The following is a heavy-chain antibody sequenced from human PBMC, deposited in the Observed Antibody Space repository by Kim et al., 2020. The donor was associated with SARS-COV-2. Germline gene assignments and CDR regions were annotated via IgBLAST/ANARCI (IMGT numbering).Heavy chain of an antibody. CDR1: GFTFSTYA. V-gene: IGHV3-30-3*01. D-gene: IGHD3-22*01. CDR2: ISYHGINK. CDR3: ARYYYDSDGYGDGMDV. Sequence: GGSLRLSCAASGFTFSTYAMHWVRQAPGKGLEWVAIISYHGINKFYADSVKGRFTISRDNSKNTLHLHMNNLSGEDTAVYRCARYYYDSDGYGDGMDVWGQGTTVTVSS. J-gene: IGHJ6*02.